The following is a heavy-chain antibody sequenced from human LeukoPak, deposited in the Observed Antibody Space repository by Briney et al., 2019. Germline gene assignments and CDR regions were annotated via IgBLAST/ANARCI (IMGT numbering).Heavy chain of an antibody. D-gene: IGHD3-10*01. CDR3: ASRRSYYGSSISYGMDV. CDR1: GGTFSSYA. CDR2: IIPIFGTA. V-gene: IGHV1-69*13. Sequence: SVKVSCKASGGTFSSYAISWVRQAPGQGLEWMGGIIPIFGTANYAQKFQGRVTITADESTSTAYMELSSLRSEDTAVYYCASRRSYYGSSISYGMDVWGQGTTVTVSS. J-gene: IGHJ6*02.